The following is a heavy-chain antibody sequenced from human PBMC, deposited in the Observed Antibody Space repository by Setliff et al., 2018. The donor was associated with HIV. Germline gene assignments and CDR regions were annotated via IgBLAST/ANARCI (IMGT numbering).Heavy chain of an antibody. Sequence: SETLSLTCTVSGGSISSGSYYWSWIRQPAGKGLEWIGRIYTSGRTFCNPSVKSRIALSMDTSKNRLSLRLTSVTAADTAVYYCASTTYYYDSSGYNSWPLFDYWGQGTLVTVSS. D-gene: IGHD3-22*01. J-gene: IGHJ4*02. CDR1: GGSISSGSYY. V-gene: IGHV4-61*02. CDR2: IYTSGRT. CDR3: ASTTYYYDSSGYNSWPLFDY.